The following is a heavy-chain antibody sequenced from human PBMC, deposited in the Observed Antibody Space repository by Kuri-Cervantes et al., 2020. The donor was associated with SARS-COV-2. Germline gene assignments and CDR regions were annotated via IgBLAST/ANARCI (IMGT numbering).Heavy chain of an antibody. CDR2: INSDGSST. J-gene: IGHJ4*02. CDR3: ARTNKQWRGYFDY. Sequence: GGSLRLSCAASGFTFSSYWMHWVRQAPGKGLVWVSRINSDGSSTSYADSVKGRFTISGDNAKNQFSLKLSSVTAADTAVYYCARTNKQWRGYFDYWGQGTLVTVSS. D-gene: IGHD6-19*01. CDR1: GFTFSSYW. V-gene: IGHV3-74*01.